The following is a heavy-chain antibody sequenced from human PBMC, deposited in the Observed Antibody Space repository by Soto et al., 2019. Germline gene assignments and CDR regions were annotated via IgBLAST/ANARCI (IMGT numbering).Heavy chain of an antibody. Sequence: GASVKVSCKASGGTFSSYAISWVRQAPGQGLEWMGGIIPIFGTANYAQKFQGRVTITADESTSTAYMELSSLRSEDTAVYYCAILSYSYYDSSGPIFDSRAQGSLVPVS. CDR2: IIPIFGTA. CDR1: GGTFSSYA. D-gene: IGHD3-22*01. CDR3: AILSYSYYDSSGPIFDS. J-gene: IGHJ4*02. V-gene: IGHV1-69*13.